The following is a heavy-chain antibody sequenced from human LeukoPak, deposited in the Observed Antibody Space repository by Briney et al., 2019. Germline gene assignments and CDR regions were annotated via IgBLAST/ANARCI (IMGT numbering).Heavy chain of an antibody. D-gene: IGHD3-10*01. CDR2: INHRRST. V-gene: IGHV4-34*01. CDR1: GGSFSGYY. J-gene: IGHJ4*02. Sequence: SETLSLTCAVYGGSFSGYYWSWIRQPPGKGLEWIGEINHRRSTNYNPSLKSRVTISVDTSKNQFSLKLSSVTAADTAVYYCAILRGQGGFDYWGQGTLVTVSS. CDR3: AILRGQGGFDY.